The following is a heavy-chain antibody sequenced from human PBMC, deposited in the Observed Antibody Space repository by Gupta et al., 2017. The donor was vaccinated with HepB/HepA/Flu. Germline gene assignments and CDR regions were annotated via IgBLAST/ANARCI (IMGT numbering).Heavy chain of an antibody. CDR2: ISYDGNNV. J-gene: IGHJ4*02. D-gene: IGHD3-10*01. V-gene: IGHV3-30*18. Sequence: QVQVVESGGGVVQPGRSLRLSCAASGFSFSSYAMHWVRQAPGKGLEWVELISYDGNNVYYADSVKGRFTISKDHFKKTLYLQMNSLRAEDTAVYYCAKDQGGFGELLGHDYWGQGTLVTVSS. CDR3: AKDQGGFGELLGHDY. CDR1: GFSFSSYA.